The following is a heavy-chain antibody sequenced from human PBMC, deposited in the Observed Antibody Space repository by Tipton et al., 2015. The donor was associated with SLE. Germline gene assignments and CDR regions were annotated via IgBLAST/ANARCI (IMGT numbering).Heavy chain of an antibody. J-gene: IGHJ2*01. Sequence: TLSLTCTVSDDSITTDYWTWIRQPPGKGLEYIGYVSYSGVTNSNPSLQSRVTMSIDASKKQVSLRLSSVTAADTAVYYCSRTGYSGYDLDLTYWHFDLWGRGALVTVSS. D-gene: IGHD5-12*01. V-gene: IGHV4-59*08. CDR1: DDSITTDY. CDR2: VSYSGVT. CDR3: SRTGYSGYDLDLTYWHFDL.